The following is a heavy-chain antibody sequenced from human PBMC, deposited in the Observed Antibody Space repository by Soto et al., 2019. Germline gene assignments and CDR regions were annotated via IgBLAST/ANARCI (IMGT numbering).Heavy chain of an antibody. J-gene: IGHJ4*02. CDR3: ASVTFGGIVLAH. V-gene: IGHV4-59*01. CDR1: GDTISSVYY. D-gene: IGHD3-16*01. CDR2: IYFNGNT. Sequence: SETLPLTYAVSGDTISSVYYWAWIRQPPGKGLEWIGYIYFNGNTNYNPSLKRRVTMSIDTSKKQFSLNLSSVTAADTAVHYCASVTFGGIVLAHWGQGALVTVSS.